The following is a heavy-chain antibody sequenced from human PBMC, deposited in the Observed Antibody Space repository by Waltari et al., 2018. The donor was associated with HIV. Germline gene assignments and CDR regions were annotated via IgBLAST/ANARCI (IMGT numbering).Heavy chain of an antibody. Sequence: QLQLQGSGPGLVKSSETLSLTCTVSGGSMTSSSYNWGWIRQPPGKGLEWIGSMSYSGSTYHNPSLRSRLTISVDTSKNQFSLKLTSVAAADTAVYYCARSFSGYSNYFDPWGQGTLVTVSS. CDR2: MSYSGST. CDR3: ARSFSGYSNYFDP. D-gene: IGHD4-4*01. CDR1: GGSMTSSSYN. V-gene: IGHV4-39*01. J-gene: IGHJ5*02.